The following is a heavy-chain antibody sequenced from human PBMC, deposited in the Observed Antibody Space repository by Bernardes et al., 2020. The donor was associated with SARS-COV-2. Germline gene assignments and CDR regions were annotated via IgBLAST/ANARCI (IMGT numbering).Heavy chain of an antibody. CDR2: IPYDESDK. CDR1: GFTFSGYV. J-gene: IGHJ4*02. Sequence: GGSLRLSCAASGFTFSGYVMHWVRQAPGKGLEWVAGIPYDESDKYYVDFVKGRFIISRDNSRSTLYLQMNSLRAEDTAVYFCAKSKGTSMDPSLDYWGQGTLVTVSS. D-gene: IGHD5-18*01. V-gene: IGHV3-30*18. CDR3: AKSKGTSMDPSLDY.